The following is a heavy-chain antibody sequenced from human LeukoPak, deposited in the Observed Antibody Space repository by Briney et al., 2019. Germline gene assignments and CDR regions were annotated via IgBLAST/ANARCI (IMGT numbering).Heavy chain of an antibody. CDR3: ASGGLNQSDYYYYMDV. D-gene: IGHD1-14*01. Sequence: GASVKVSCKASGYTFTSYYMHWVRQAPGQGLEWMGIINPSGGSTSYAQKFQGRVTMTRDMSTSTVYMELSSLRSEDTAVYYCASGGLNQSDYYYYMDVWGKGTTVTISS. V-gene: IGHV1-46*01. CDR1: GYTFTSYY. J-gene: IGHJ6*03. CDR2: INPSGGST.